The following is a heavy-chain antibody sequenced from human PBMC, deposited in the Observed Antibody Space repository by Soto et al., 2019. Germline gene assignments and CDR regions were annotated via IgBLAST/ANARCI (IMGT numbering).Heavy chain of an antibody. Sequence: PGGSLRLSCAASGFTFSNAWMSWVRQAPGKGLEWVGRIKSKTDGGTTDYAAPVKGRFTISRDDSKNTLYLQMNSLKTEDTAVYYCTTDEVVPAASNWFDPWGQGTLVTVSS. J-gene: IGHJ5*02. CDR1: GFTFSNAW. D-gene: IGHD2-2*01. V-gene: IGHV3-15*01. CDR2: IKSKTDGGTT. CDR3: TTDEVVPAASNWFDP.